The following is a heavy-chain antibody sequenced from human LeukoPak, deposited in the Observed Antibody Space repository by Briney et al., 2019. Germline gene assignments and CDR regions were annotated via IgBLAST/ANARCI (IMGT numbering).Heavy chain of an antibody. D-gene: IGHD1-14*01. CDR1: GYTFTSYA. J-gene: IGHJ4*02. V-gene: IGHV1-3*01. CDR2: INAGNGNT. CDR3: ARTTYGTGGDY. Sequence: ASVKVSCKASGYTFTSYAMHWVRQAPGQRLEWMGWINAGNGNTKYSQKLQGRVTMTTDTSTSTAYMELRSLRSDDTAVYYCARTTYGTGGDYWGQGTLVTVSS.